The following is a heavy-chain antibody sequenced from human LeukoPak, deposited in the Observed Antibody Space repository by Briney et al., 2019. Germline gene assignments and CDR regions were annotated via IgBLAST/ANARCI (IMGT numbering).Heavy chain of an antibody. Sequence: GGSLRLSCAASGFTFSSYAMSWVRQAPGKGLEWVSAISGSGGSTYYADSVKGRFTISRDNSKNTLYLQMNSLRAEDTAVYYCAKGIYGSGSYYYFDYWGQGTLVTVSS. CDR1: GFTFSSYA. J-gene: IGHJ4*02. CDR3: AKGIYGSGSYYYFDY. V-gene: IGHV3-23*01. CDR2: ISGSGGST. D-gene: IGHD3-10*01.